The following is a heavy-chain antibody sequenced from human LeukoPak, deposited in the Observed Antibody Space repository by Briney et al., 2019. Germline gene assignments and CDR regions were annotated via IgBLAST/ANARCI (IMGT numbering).Heavy chain of an antibody. V-gene: IGHV4-59*01. CDR2: IYSSGST. CDR3: ARARNYYDSSGFYYEGNAFDI. CDR1: GGSISSYH. Sequence: PSETLSLTCTVSGGSISSYHWSWIRQPPGKGLESIGYIYSSGSTHYNPSLKSRVTISVDTSKNQFSLKLSSVTAADTAVYYCARARNYYDSSGFYYEGNAFDIWGQGTMVTVSS. D-gene: IGHD3-22*01. J-gene: IGHJ3*02.